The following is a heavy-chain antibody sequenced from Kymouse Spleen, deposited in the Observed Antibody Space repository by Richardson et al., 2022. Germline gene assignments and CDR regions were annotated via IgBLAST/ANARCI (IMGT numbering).Heavy chain of an antibody. Sequence: QVQLQQWGAGLLKPSETLSLTCAVYGGSFSGYYWSWIRQPPGKGLEWIGEINHSGSTNYNPSLKSRVTISVDTSKNQFSLKLSSVTAADTAVYYCARDREQWLVFYYYYGMDVWGQGTTVTVSS. CDR1: GGSFSGYY. J-gene: IGHJ6*02. CDR3: ARDREQWLVFYYYYGMDV. CDR2: INHSGST. V-gene: IGHV4-34*01. D-gene: IGHD6-19*01.